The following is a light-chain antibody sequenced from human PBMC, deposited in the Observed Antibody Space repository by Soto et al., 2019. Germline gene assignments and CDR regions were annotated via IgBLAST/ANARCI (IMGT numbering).Light chain of an antibody. CDR1: QSVRSNY. J-gene: IGKJ1*01. Sequence: EIVLTQSPGTLSLSPGERATLSCRASQSVRSNYLAWYQQKPGQAPRLLIYGASSRATGIPDRFSGSGSGTDFTLTISRLDPEDFAVYYCQQYVSAPWTFGQGTKVEIK. CDR2: GAS. CDR3: QQYVSAPWT. V-gene: IGKV3-20*01.